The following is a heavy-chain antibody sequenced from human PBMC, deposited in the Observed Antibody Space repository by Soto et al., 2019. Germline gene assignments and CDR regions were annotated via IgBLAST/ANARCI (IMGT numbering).Heavy chain of an antibody. Sequence: GTLRLSSTVAGLGLNKYGITRIRQAPGKGLEWVSAISKSDYKYYPDSVKGRFTISRDNAKKSVSLQMKTLRVEDTAVYYCAREDSIIIPAGSDSWGQGTLVTGSS. D-gene: IGHD2-2*01. CDR2: ISKSDYK. J-gene: IGHJ4*02. CDR3: AREDSIIIPAGSDS. V-gene: IGHV3-21*01. CDR1: GLGLNKYG.